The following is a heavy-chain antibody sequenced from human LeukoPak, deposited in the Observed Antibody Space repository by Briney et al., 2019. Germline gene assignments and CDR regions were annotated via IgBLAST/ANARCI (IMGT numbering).Heavy chain of an antibody. CDR2: IYTSGST. V-gene: IGHV4-61*02. Sequence: SETLSLTCTVSGGSISSGSYYWSWIRQPAGKGLEWIGRIYTSGSTNYNPSLKSRVTISVDTSKNQFSLKLSSVTAADTAVYYCARDTDYGDYEDALDIWGQGTMVTVSS. CDR1: GGSISSGSYY. CDR3: ARDTDYGDYEDALDI. J-gene: IGHJ3*02. D-gene: IGHD4-17*01.